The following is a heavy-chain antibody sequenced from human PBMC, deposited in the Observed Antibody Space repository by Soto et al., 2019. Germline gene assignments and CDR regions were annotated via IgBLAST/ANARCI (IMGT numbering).Heavy chain of an antibody. CDR3: AKDRHGGTGMDV. J-gene: IGHJ6*02. V-gene: IGHV3-30*18. Sequence: GGSLRLSCAASGFTFSSYGMHWVRQAPGKGLEWVAVISYDGSNKYYADSVKGRFTISRDNSKNTLYLQMNSLRAEDTAVYYCAKDRHGGTGMDVWGQGTTVTVSS. CDR2: ISYDGSNK. CDR1: GFTFSSYG.